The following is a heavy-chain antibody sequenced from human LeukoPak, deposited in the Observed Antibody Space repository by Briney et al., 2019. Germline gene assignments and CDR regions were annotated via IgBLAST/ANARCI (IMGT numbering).Heavy chain of an antibody. CDR1: GFTFSSYS. D-gene: IGHD2-2*01. CDR3: ARAVGYCSSSICYRVDY. CDR2: ISSSSSTI. Sequence: PGGSLRLSCAASGFTFSSYSMIWVRQAPGKGLEWVSYISSSSSTIYYADSVKGRFTISRDNAKNSLYLQMNSLRAEDTAVYYCARAVGYCSSSICYRVDYWGQGTLVTVSS. J-gene: IGHJ4*02. V-gene: IGHV3-48*01.